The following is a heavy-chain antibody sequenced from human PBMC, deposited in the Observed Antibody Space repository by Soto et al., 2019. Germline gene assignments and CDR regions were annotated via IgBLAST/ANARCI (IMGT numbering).Heavy chain of an antibody. CDR2: TTGDGRTT. Sequence: LRLSCAASGFTFGDYWMHWVRQPPGKGPEWVSRTTGDGRTTQYADSVKGRFTASRDNAKSTLYLQMNSLRAEDTAVYYCATAEVDYWGPRTLVTFSS. V-gene: IGHV3-74*03. CDR3: ATAEVDY. J-gene: IGHJ4*02. CDR1: GFTFGDYW.